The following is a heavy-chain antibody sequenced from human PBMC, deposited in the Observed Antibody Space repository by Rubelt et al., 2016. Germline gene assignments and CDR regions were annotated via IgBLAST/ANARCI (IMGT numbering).Heavy chain of an antibody. D-gene: IGHD3-16*01. V-gene: IGHV3-21*04. Sequence: GFTFSSYSMNWVRQAPGKGLEWVSSISSSSSYIYYADSVKGRFTISRDNAKNSLYLQMNSLRAEDTAVYYCAKGEGKNYDYVWGSDYWGQGTLVTVSS. J-gene: IGHJ4*02. CDR2: ISSSSSYI. CDR3: AKGEGKNYDYVWGSDY. CDR1: GFTFSSYS.